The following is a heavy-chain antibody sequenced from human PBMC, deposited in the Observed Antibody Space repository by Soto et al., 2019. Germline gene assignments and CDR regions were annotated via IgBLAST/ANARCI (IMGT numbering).Heavy chain of an antibody. J-gene: IGHJ5*02. V-gene: IGHV3-11*06. CDR2: ISSGSRYP. D-gene: IGHD2-15*01. CDR3: VRGGGGGLFDP. Sequence: QVQLVESGGGLVTPGGSLRLSCASSGFTFSDYYMSWIRQAPGKGLEWLSDISSGSRYPAYADSVKGRFTISRDNARRSLSLQMNSLTVDDTAIYYCVRGGGGGLFDPWGQGSMVTVSS. CDR1: GFTFSDYY.